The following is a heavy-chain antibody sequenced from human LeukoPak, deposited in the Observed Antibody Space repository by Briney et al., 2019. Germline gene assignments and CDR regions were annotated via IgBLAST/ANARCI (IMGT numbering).Heavy chain of an antibody. Sequence: PGGSLRLSCSASGFTFSSYAMHWVRQAPGKGLEYVSAISSNGGSTYYADSVKGRFTISRDNSKNTLYLQISSLRAEDTAVYYCVSFVVVVAAIAFDIWGQGTMVTVSS. CDR2: ISSNGGST. D-gene: IGHD2-15*01. V-gene: IGHV3-64D*06. CDR1: GFTFSSYA. J-gene: IGHJ3*02. CDR3: VSFVVVVAAIAFDI.